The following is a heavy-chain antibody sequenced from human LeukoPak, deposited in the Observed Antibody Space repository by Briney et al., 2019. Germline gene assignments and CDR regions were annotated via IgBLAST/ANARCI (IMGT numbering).Heavy chain of an antibody. CDR2: IIPIFGTA. J-gene: IGHJ4*02. CDR3: ARDGYYDFWSGLFDY. CDR1: GGTFSSYA. V-gene: IGHV1-69*01. D-gene: IGHD3-3*01. Sequence: SVKVSCKASGGTFSSYAISWVRQAPGQGLEWMGGIIPIFGTANYAQKFQGRVTITADESTSTAYMELSSLRSEDTAVYYCARDGYYDFWSGLFDYRGRGTLVTVSS.